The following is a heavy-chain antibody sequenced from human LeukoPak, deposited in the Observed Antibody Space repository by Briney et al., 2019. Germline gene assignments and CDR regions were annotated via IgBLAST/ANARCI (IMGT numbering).Heavy chain of an antibody. V-gene: IGHV3-64D*06. CDR1: GFTFSSYA. CDR2: ISSNGGST. D-gene: IGHD2-2*01. J-gene: IGHJ4*02. CDR3: VKGRVVPAAPLDY. Sequence: PGGSLRLSCSASGFTFSSYAMHWVRQAPGKGLEYVSAISSNGGSTYYADSVKGRFTISRDNSKNTLYLQMSSLRAEDTAVYYCVKGRVVPAAPLDYWGQGTLVTVS.